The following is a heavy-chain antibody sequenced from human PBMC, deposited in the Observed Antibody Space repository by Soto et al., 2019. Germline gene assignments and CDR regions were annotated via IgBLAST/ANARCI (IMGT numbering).Heavy chain of an antibody. V-gene: IGHV1-24*01. CDR3: AIFILDYHDSRGYVFQH. J-gene: IGHJ1*01. CDR2: FEPEEGET. CDR1: GFTLTELS. D-gene: IGHD3-22*01. Sequence: ASVKVSCKVSGFTLTELSMHWLRQAPGKGLEWMGGFEPEEGETIYAQKFQGRVTMTEDTSTDTAYMELNSLTSEDTAVYYCAIFILDYHDSRGYVFQHWGQGTLVTVSS.